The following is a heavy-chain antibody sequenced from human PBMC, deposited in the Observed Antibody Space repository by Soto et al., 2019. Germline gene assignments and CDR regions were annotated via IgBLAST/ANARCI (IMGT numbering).Heavy chain of an antibody. CDR3: ARGVIADRPFGLQLATYYFDY. V-gene: IGHV4-39*01. Sequence: SETLSLTCTVSGGSISSSSYYWGWIRQPPGKGLEWIGSIYYSGSTYYNPSLKSRVTISVDTSKNQFSLKLSSVTAADTAVYYCARGVIADRPFGLQLATYYFDYCGQGPLVTVYS. CDR2: IYYSGST. J-gene: IGHJ4*02. CDR1: GGSISSSSYY. D-gene: IGHD6-6*01.